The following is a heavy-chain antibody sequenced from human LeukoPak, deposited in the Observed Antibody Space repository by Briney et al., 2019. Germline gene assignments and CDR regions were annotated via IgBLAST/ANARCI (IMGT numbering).Heavy chain of an antibody. V-gene: IGHV3-64*02. CDR3: ARGGYYAASDI. CDR2: IVSNGGNT. D-gene: IGHD3-3*01. CDR1: GLTFSSHA. J-gene: IGHJ4*02. Sequence: GGSLRLTCAASGLTFSSHAMHWVRQAPGKGLEYVSAIVSNGGNTYYADSVRGRFTISRDNSKDTVYLQMGSLRPEDTAVYYCARGGYYAASDIWGQGALVTVSS.